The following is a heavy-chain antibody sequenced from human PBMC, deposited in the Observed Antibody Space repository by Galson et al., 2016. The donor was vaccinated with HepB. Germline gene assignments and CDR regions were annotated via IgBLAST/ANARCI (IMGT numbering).Heavy chain of an antibody. Sequence: SLRLSCAASGFTFGSYGMQWVRQAPGKGLEWVAVISYDASKKHYADSVKGRFTISRDKSKNTPYLQMNSLRAEDTAVYYCAKSPLMFFGELLGYFQHWGQGTLVTVSS. J-gene: IGHJ1*01. CDR3: AKSPLMFFGELLGYFQH. CDR1: GFTFGSYG. CDR2: ISYDASKK. D-gene: IGHD3-10*01. V-gene: IGHV3-30*18.